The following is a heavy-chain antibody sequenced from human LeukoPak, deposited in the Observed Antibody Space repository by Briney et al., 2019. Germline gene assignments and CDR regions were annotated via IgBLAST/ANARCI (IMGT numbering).Heavy chain of an antibody. D-gene: IGHD3-22*01. Sequence: GGSLRLSCAASGFTFSSYGMSWVRQAPGKGLEWVSAISGSGGSTYYADSVKGRFTISRDNSKNTLYLQMNSLRAEDTAVYYRAKSVTMIVVVSTYDYWGQGTLVTVSS. CDR1: GFTFSSYG. CDR2: ISGSGGST. J-gene: IGHJ4*02. V-gene: IGHV3-23*01. CDR3: AKSVTMIVVVSTYDY.